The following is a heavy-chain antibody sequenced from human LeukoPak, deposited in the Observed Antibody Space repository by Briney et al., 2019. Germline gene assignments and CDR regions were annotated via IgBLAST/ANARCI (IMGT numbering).Heavy chain of an antibody. Sequence: ASVKVSCKASGGTFSSYAISWVRQAPGQGLEWMGGIIPIFGTANYAQKFQGRVTITADKSTSTAYMELSSLRSEDTAVYYCASLGGSGSYFFDYWGQGTLVTVSS. D-gene: IGHD3-10*01. CDR3: ASLGGSGSYFFDY. V-gene: IGHV1-69*06. CDR1: GGTFSSYA. CDR2: IIPIFGTA. J-gene: IGHJ4*02.